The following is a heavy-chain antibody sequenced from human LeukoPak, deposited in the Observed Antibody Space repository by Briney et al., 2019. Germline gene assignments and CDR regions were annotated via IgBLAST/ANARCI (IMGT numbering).Heavy chain of an antibody. CDR3: ACTNSSGWYGDNWFDP. CDR1: GGSISSSSYY. V-gene: IGHV4-39*01. Sequence: SETLSLTCTVSGGSISSSSYYWGWIRQPPGKGLEWIGSIYYSGSTYYNPSLKSRVTISVDTSKNQFSLKLSSVTAADTAVYYCACTNSSGWYGDNWFDPWGQGTLVTVSS. D-gene: IGHD6-19*01. J-gene: IGHJ5*02. CDR2: IYYSGST.